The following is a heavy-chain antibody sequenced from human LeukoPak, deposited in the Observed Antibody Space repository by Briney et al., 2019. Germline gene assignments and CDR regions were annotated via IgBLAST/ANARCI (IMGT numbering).Heavy chain of an antibody. V-gene: IGHV4-4*02. CDR3: AHNGGNSDFDY. D-gene: IGHD4-23*01. CDR1: GASISSNNC. J-gene: IGHJ4*02. CDR2: IYDSGST. Sequence: PSETLSLTCAVSGASISSNNCWTWVRQPPGKGLEWIGEIYDSGSTNYNPSLKSRVTISIDKSKKQFSLTLSSMTAADTAVYYCAHNGGNSDFDYWGQGTLVTVSS.